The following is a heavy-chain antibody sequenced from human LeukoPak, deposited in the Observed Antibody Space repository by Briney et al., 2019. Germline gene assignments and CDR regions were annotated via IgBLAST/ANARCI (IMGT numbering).Heavy chain of an antibody. CDR2: IKQDGSEK. D-gene: IGHD3-10*01. Sequence: PGGSLRLSCAASGFTFSSYWMSWVRQAPGKGLEWVATIKQDGSEKYYVDSVKGRFTISRDNAKNSLYLQMNSLRAEDTAVYYCARGASVGLLWFGETDRYNWFDPWGQGTLVTVSS. CDR1: GFTFSSYW. CDR3: ARGASVGLLWFGETDRYNWFDP. J-gene: IGHJ5*02. V-gene: IGHV3-7*01.